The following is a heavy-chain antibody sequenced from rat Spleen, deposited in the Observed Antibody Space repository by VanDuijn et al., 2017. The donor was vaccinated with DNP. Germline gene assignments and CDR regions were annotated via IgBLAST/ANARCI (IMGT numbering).Heavy chain of an antibody. Sequence: EVRLVESGGDLVQPGRSLKLSCVASRFTFNNFWMTWIRQVPGKGLDWVASITTSGDDTYYPDSVKGRFTISRDNAKSTLYLQMNSLRSEDMATYYCARWSSSHWYFDFWGPGTMVTVSS. J-gene: IGHJ1*01. CDR3: ARWSSSHWYFDF. V-gene: IGHV5-31*01. CDR1: RFTFNNFW. CDR2: ITTSGDDT. D-gene: IGHD1-2*01.